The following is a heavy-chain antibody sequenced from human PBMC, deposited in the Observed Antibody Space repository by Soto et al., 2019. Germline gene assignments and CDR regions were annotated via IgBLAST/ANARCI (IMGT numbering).Heavy chain of an antibody. V-gene: IGHV4-61*01. CDR1: GGSVSSGSYY. CDR2: IHDSGST. CDR3: ADSGYWGGGYCYGGVAY. D-gene: IGHD2-15*01. Sequence: QVQLQESGPGLVKPSETLPLTCSVSGGSVSSGSYYWTWIRQPPGKGLEWIGYIHDSGSTNYNPSLQSRVTLSVDTYKNQFSLKVTSVTAADTAMYFCADSGYWGGGYCYGGVAYWGQGILVPVSS. J-gene: IGHJ4*02.